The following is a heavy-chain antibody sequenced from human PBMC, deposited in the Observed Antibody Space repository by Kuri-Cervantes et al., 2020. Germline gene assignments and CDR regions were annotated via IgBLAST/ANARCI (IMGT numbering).Heavy chain of an antibody. V-gene: IGHV1-18*01. D-gene: IGHD3-10*01. CDR1: GYTFTSYG. CDR2: ISAYNGNT. CDR3: ARELLWFGELIMRPDY. Sequence: ASVKVSCKASGYTFTSYGISWVRQAPGQGLEWMGWISAYNGNTNYAQKLQGRVTVTTDTSTSTAYMELRSLRSDDTAVYYCARELLWFGELIMRPDYWGQGTLVTVSS. J-gene: IGHJ4*02.